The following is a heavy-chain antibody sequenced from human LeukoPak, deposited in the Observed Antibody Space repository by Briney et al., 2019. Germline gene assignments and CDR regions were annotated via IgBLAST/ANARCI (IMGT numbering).Heavy chain of an antibody. V-gene: IGHV4-59*08. CDR1: GGSISSYY. Sequence: SEPLSLTCTVSGGSISSYYWSWIRQPPGKGLEWIGYIYYSGSTNYNPSLKSRVTISVDTSKNQFSLKLSSVTAADTAVYYCARRSCSGGSCYPDYWGQGTLVTVSS. J-gene: IGHJ4*02. CDR2: IYYSGST. D-gene: IGHD2-15*01. CDR3: ARRSCSGGSCYPDY.